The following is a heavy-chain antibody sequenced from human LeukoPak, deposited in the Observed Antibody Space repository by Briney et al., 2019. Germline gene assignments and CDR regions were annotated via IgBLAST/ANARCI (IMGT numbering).Heavy chain of an antibody. J-gene: IGHJ6*03. V-gene: IGHV3-30*02. D-gene: IGHD2-8*01. CDR3: ARGGVLGPTYYYYMDV. Sequence: PGGSLRLSCAASGFTFSSYGMHWVRQAPGKGLEWVAFIRYDGSNKYYADSVKGRFTISRDNSKNTLYLQMNSLRAEDTAVYYCARGGVLGPTYYYYMDVWGKGTTVTVSS. CDR1: GFTFSSYG. CDR2: IRYDGSNK.